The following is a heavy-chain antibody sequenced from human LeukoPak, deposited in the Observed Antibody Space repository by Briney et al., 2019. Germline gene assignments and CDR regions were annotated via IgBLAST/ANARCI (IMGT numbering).Heavy chain of an antibody. D-gene: IGHD2-8*01. V-gene: IGHV4-38-2*02. CDR3: GRERVLRGNRGNDAFDI. CDR2: IYYGDTT. CDR1: AYSITSGYY. Sequence: PSQTLSLTCAVSAYSITSGYYWGWVRQPPGKGLDWIGSIYYGDTTHHIPSLKSRVTISVETSKNLFSLSLSSVTAAETAVYYCGRERVLRGNRGNDAFDIWGQGTMVTVSS. J-gene: IGHJ3*02.